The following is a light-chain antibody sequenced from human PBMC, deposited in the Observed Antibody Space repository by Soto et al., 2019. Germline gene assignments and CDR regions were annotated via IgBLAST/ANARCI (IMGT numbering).Light chain of an antibody. CDR1: QSVSSN. CDR3: QQYNNWSTT. J-gene: IGKJ1*01. CDR2: GAS. Sequence: EIVMTQSPATLSVSPGERATLSCRASQSVSSNLAWYQQKPGQAPRLLIYGASTRATGIPARFSGSGSGTEFTLTISSLQSEDFAVYYCQQYNNWSTTFGQGTKVE. V-gene: IGKV3-15*01.